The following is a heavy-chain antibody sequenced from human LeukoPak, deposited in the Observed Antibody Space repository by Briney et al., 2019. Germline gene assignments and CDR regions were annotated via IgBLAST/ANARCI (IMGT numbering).Heavy chain of an antibody. J-gene: IGHJ3*02. CDR3: ARTTHAFDI. V-gene: IGHV3-66*01. CDR1: GLTVSSIY. D-gene: IGHD1-1*01. Sequence: PPGGPLSPSGAASGLTVSSIYISWLREARGKGLEWVSLTYSGGSSYYADSVEGRFTISRDIPKNTLYLQMNSLRAEDTAVYYCARTTHAFDIWGQGTLVTVSS. CDR2: TYSGGSS.